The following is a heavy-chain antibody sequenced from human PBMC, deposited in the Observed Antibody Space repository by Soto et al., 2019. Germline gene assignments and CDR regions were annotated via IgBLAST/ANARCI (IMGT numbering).Heavy chain of an antibody. Sequence: ASVKVSCKASGYTFTSYDINWVRQATGQGLEWMGWMNPNSGNTGYAQKFQGRVTMTRNTSISTAYMELSSLRSEDTAVYYCARVRASPSFWQLGYCSGGSCFNWFDPWGQGTLVTVSS. D-gene: IGHD2-15*01. CDR2: MNPNSGNT. J-gene: IGHJ5*02. CDR1: GYTFTSYD. CDR3: ARVRASPSFWQLGYCSGGSCFNWFDP. V-gene: IGHV1-8*01.